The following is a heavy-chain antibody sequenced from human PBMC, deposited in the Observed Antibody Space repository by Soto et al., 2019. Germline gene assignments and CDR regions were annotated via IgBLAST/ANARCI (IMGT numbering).Heavy chain of an antibody. CDR2: ISGSGGST. Sequence: EVQLLESGGGLVQPGGSLRLSCAASGFTFSSYAMSWVRQAPGKGLEWVSDISGSGGSTYYADSVKGRFTISRDTSTNTLYLQMTSLRAEATDVYYCPKEQGLYFDLWGRGTLVTVSS. J-gene: IGHJ2*01. CDR3: PKEQGLYFDL. V-gene: IGHV3-23*01. CDR1: GFTFSSYA.